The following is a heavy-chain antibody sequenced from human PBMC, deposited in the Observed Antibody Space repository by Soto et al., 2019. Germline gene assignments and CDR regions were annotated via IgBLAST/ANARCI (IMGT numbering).Heavy chain of an antibody. J-gene: IGHJ6*03. Sequence: GGSPRISCAASGFTFCSYAMSWVRQEPGKGLEWVSAISGSGGSTYYADSVKGRFTISRDNSKNTLYLQMNSLRAEDTAVYYCAKDYIPEGYYYYYMDVWGKGTTVTVSS. CDR1: GFTFCSYA. D-gene: IGHD2-21*01. CDR2: ISGSGGST. V-gene: IGHV3-23*01. CDR3: AKDYIPEGYYYYYMDV.